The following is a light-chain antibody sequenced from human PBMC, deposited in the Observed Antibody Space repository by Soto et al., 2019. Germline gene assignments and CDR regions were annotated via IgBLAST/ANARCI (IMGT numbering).Light chain of an antibody. CDR1: SSNIGSNT. Sequence: QSVLTQPPSASGTPGQRVTISCSGSSSNIGSNTVNWYQQLPGTAPKLLIYSNNQRPSGVPDRSSGSKSGTSASLAISGLQSEDEADYYCAAWDDSLNGWVFGGGTKVTGL. V-gene: IGLV1-44*01. CDR2: SNN. CDR3: AAWDDSLNGWV. J-gene: IGLJ3*02.